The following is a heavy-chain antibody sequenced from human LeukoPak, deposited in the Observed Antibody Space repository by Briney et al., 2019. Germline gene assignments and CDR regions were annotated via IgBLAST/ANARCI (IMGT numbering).Heavy chain of an antibody. V-gene: IGHV4-39*01. D-gene: IGHD5-24*01. CDR1: GGSISTARGY. CDR2: VYYSGTT. CDR3: AREDGDNSDNAFDI. Sequence: PSETLSLTCTVSGGSISTARGYWGWLRQPPGKGLEWIGSVYYSGTTFYNPSLMTRLTVSVDTSMNQFSLQLRSLTAADTAVYYCAREDGDNSDNAFDIWGRGTMVTVSS. J-gene: IGHJ3*02.